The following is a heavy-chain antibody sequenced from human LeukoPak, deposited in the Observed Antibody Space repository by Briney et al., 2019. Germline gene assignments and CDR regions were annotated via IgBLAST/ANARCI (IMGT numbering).Heavy chain of an antibody. D-gene: IGHD1-14*01. Sequence: GASVKVSCKVSGYTLTELSMHWVRQAPGKGLEWMGGFDPEDGETIYAQKFQGRVTMTEGTSTDTAYMELSSLRSKDTAVYYCATDGNRGYFDYWGQGTLVTVSS. CDR2: FDPEDGET. CDR3: ATDGNRGYFDY. V-gene: IGHV1-24*01. J-gene: IGHJ4*02. CDR1: GYTLTELS.